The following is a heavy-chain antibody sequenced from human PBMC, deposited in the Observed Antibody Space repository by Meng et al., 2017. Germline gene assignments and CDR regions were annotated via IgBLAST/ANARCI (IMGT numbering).Heavy chain of an antibody. CDR3: AKLSATVTGEFDY. J-gene: IGHJ4*02. CDR2: IYPGDSDT. Sequence: GESLKISCKGSGYSFTSYWIGWVRQMPGKGLEWMGIIYPGDSDTSYSPSFQGQVTISTDKSSSTAYLQLNSLKASDTAVYYCAKLSATVTGEFDYWGQGTLVTVSS. CDR1: GYSFTSYW. D-gene: IGHD6-13*01. V-gene: IGHV5-51*01.